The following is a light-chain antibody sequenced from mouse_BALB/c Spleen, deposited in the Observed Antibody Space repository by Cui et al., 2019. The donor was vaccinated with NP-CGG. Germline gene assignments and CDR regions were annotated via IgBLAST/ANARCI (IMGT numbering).Light chain of an antibody. CDR3: ALWYSNHWV. Sequence: AVVTPESALTTSPGETVTPTCRSSTGAVTTSNYANWVQEKPDHLFTGLIGGTNNRAPGVPARFSGSLIGDKAALTITGAQTEDEAIYFCALWYSNHWVFGGGTKLTVL. V-gene: IGLV1*01. CDR2: GTN. J-gene: IGLJ1*01. CDR1: TGAVTTSNY.